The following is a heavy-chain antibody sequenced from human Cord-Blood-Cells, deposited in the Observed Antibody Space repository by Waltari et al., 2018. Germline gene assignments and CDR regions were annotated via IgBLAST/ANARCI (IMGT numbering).Heavy chain of an antibody. Sequence: QVQLVQSGAEVKKPGSSVKVSCKASGGTFSSYAISWVRPAPGPGLEWMGGIIPIFGTANYAQKFQGRVTITADKSTSTAYMELSSLRSEDTAVYYCARGTGTAGGYYDILTGYFAFDIWGQGTMVTVSS. D-gene: IGHD3-9*01. CDR2: IIPIFGTA. CDR3: ARGTGTAGGYYDILTGYFAFDI. V-gene: IGHV1-69*06. J-gene: IGHJ3*02. CDR1: GGTFSSYA.